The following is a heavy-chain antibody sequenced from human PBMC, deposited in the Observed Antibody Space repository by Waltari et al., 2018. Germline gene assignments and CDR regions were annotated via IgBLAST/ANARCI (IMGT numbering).Heavy chain of an antibody. V-gene: IGHV4-39*02. CDR2: VDYNGDT. D-gene: IGHD1-1*01. CDR1: GDSINSAISY. J-gene: IGHJ5*02. Sequence: QLQLLESGPGLVKPSETLSLTCAVSGDSINSAISYLAWIRQPPGKGLEWIGSVDYNGDTYYNPSLKSRVTISADASRNRFSLGLSSVTAADTGFYYCAKHGITTTNWSKTSHSWFGPWGQGILVTVSS. CDR3: AKHGITTTNWSKTSHSWFGP.